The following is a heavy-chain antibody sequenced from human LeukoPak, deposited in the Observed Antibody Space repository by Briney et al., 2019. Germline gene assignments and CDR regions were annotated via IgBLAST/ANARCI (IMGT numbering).Heavy chain of an antibody. V-gene: IGHV3-74*01. CDR3: ARDLDYGGRSNFDH. CDR2: LNSDGTTT. CDR1: GFTFSSYW. Sequence: GGSLRLSCAASGFTFSSYWMHWVRQAPGKGLVWVSRLNSDGTTTRYADSVKGRFTISRDNAKNTLYLQMNSLRAEDTAVYYCARDLDYGGRSNFDHWGQGTLVTVSS. D-gene: IGHD4-23*01. J-gene: IGHJ4*02.